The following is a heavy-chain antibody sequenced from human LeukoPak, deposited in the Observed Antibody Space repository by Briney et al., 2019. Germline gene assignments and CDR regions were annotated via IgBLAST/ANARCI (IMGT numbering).Heavy chain of an antibody. CDR2: VNSDGSWT. D-gene: IGHD5-18*01. CDR3: VKAGHTYMVPTFDY. V-gene: IGHV3-74*01. CDR1: GNYW. Sequence: GGSLRLSCAASGNYWMHWVRQAPGKGLVWVSHVNSDGSWTSHADSVKGRFTISKDNAKNTVYLQMNNLRTEDTAVYYCVKAGHTYMVPTFDYWGQGTLVTVSS. J-gene: IGHJ4*02.